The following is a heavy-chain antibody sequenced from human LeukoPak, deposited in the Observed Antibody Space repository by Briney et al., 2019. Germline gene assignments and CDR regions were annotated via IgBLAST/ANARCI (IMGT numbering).Heavy chain of an antibody. D-gene: IGHD2-2*01. V-gene: IGHV1-8*03. J-gene: IGHJ6*03. CDR1: GYTFTSYD. CDR3: ARAVADIVVVPAASYYYYYMDV. Sequence: ASVKVSCKASGYTFTSYDINWVRQATGQGLEWMGRMNPNSGNTGYVQKFQGRVTITRNTSISTAYMELSSLRSEDTAVYYCARAVADIVVVPAASYYYYYMDVWGKGTTVTVSS. CDR2: MNPNSGNT.